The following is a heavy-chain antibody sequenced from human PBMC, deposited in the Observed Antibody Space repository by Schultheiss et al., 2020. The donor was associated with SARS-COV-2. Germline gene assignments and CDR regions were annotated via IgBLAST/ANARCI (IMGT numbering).Heavy chain of an antibody. CDR2: ISGSGARA. V-gene: IGHV3-23*01. CDR1: GFSFSSYA. CDR3: ARDRGYLGSVSYTFDN. Sequence: GESLKISCAASGFSFSSYAMSWVRQAPGKGPEWIATISGSGARAYYADSLKGRFTISRDNAKSSLYLDIDSLRAEDTAVYYCARDRGYLGSVSYTFDNWGQGTLVTVAS. D-gene: IGHD3-10*01. J-gene: IGHJ4*02.